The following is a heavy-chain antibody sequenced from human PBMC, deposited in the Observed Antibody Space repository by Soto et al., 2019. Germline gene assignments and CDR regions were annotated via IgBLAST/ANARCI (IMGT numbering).Heavy chain of an antibody. Sequence: EVPLVESGGGLVQPGGSLKLSCEASGFVFKDSSIHWVRQASGKGLEWVGRIRDRAYNYATAYAASVKGRFTISRDDSNNKAYLQMDSLKTEDTAIYYCTRLISAAQDYWGQGTLVTVSS. V-gene: IGHV3-73*01. J-gene: IGHJ4*02. D-gene: IGHD3-10*01. CDR1: GFVFKDSS. CDR3: TRLISAAQDY. CDR2: IRDRAYNYAT.